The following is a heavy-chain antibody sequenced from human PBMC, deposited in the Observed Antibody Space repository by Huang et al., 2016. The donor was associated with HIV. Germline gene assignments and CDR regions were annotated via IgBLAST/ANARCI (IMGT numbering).Heavy chain of an antibody. CDR2: IYYSGST. D-gene: IGHD3-10*01. Sequence: QVQLQESGPGLVKPSETLSLTCTVSGGSISTSYWSWIRQPPGKGLEWIGYIYYSGSTNDNPALKSRVTIAVDTSKKQFSLKLSSVTAADTAVYYCARGGYIGWFGELSGVSGWFDPWGQGTLVTVSS. CDR3: ARGGYIGWFGELSGVSGWFDP. J-gene: IGHJ5*02. CDR1: GGSISTSY. V-gene: IGHV4-59*01.